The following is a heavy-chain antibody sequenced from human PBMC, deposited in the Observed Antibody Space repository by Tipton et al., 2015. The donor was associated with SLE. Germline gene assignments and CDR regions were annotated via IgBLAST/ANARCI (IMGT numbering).Heavy chain of an antibody. J-gene: IGHJ4*02. D-gene: IGHD6-6*01. Sequence: TLSLTCTVSGGPASSYYWSWIRQPPGKGLEWIGYVYYDGRTNYNPSLKSRVSISIDTSKNQFSLILNSVTAADTAVYYCARQSMAARPDFDFWGQGTLVTVSS. V-gene: IGHV4-59*02. CDR2: VYYDGRT. CDR3: ARQSMAARPDFDF. CDR1: GGPASSYY.